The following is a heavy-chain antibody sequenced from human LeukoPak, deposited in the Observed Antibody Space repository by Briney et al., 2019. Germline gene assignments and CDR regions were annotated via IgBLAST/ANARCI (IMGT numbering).Heavy chain of an antibody. V-gene: IGHV3-74*01. D-gene: IGHD3-3*01. CDR2: INSDGSST. Sequence: GGSLRLSCAASGFTFSSYWMHWVRQAPGKGLVWVSRINSDGSSTTYADSVEGRFTISRDNAKNTLYLQMNSLRAEDTAVYYCARVEPIRLLVDYWGQGTLVTVSS. J-gene: IGHJ4*02. CDR3: ARVEPIRLLVDY. CDR1: GFTFSSYW.